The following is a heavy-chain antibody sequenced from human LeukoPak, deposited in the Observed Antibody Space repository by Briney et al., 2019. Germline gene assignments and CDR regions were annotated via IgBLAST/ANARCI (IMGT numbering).Heavy chain of an antibody. Sequence: SETLSLTCAVSGYSISSGYYWGWIRQPPGKGLEWIGSIYHSGSTNYNPSLKSRVTISVDTSKNQFSLKLSSVTAADTAVYYCARQDQLRFLEWLLLPFDYWGQGTLVTVSS. V-gene: IGHV4-38-2*01. CDR1: GYSISSGYY. CDR2: IYHSGST. J-gene: IGHJ4*02. CDR3: ARQDQLRFLEWLLLPFDY. D-gene: IGHD3-3*01.